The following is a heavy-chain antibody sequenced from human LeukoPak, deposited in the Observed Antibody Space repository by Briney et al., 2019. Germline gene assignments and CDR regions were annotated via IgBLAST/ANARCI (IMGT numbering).Heavy chain of an antibody. J-gene: IGHJ4*02. CDR1: GFTFSDYY. V-gene: IGHV3-11*01. CDR3: ARSPPVTAPFDY. CDR2: ISSSGSTI. D-gene: IGHD2-21*02. Sequence: SGGSLRLSCAASGFTFSDYYMSWIRQAPGKGLEWVSYISSSGSTIYYADSVKGRFTISRDNAKNSLYLQMNSLRAEDTAVYYCARSPPVTAPFDYWGQGTLVTVSS.